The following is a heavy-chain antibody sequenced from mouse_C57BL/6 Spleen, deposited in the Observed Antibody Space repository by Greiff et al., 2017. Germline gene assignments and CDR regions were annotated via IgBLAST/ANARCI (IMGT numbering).Heavy chain of an antibody. D-gene: IGHD2-2*01. CDR2: INPSTGGT. V-gene: IGHV1-42*01. CDR1: GYSFTGYY. Sequence: EVQLQQSGPELVKPGASVKISCKASGYSFTGYYMNWVKQSPEKSLEWIGEINPSTGGTTYNQKFKAKATLTVDKSSSTAYMQLKSLTSEDSAVYYCAGGYGYGWFAYWGQGTLVTVSA. CDR3: AGGYGYGWFAY. J-gene: IGHJ3*01.